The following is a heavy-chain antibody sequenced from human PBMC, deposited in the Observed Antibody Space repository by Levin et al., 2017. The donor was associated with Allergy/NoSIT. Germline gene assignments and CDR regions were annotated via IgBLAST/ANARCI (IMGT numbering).Heavy chain of an antibody. V-gene: IGHV3-53*01. CDR1: GFTVSSNY. J-gene: IGHJ6*02. CDR3: AGTVSDYYYYYYGMDV. D-gene: IGHD4-11*01. Sequence: LSLTCAASGFTVSSNYMSWVRQAPGKGLEWVSVIYSGGSTYYADSVKGRFTISRDNSKNTLYLQMNSLRAEDTAVYYCAGTVSDYYYYYYGMDVWGQGTTVTVSS. CDR2: IYSGGST.